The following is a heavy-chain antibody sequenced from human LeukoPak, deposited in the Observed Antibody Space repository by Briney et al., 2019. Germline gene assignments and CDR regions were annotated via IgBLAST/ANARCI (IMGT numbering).Heavy chain of an antibody. Sequence: ASVKVSCKASGYTFTSYGISWVRQAPGQGLEWMGWISAYNGNTNYAQKLQGRVTMTTDTSTSTAYMELRSLRSDDTAVYYCARGLYSSSWYGESAFDIWGQGTMVTVSS. CDR3: ARGLYSSSWYGESAFDI. CDR2: ISAYNGNT. CDR1: GYTFTSYG. V-gene: IGHV1-18*01. J-gene: IGHJ3*02. D-gene: IGHD6-13*01.